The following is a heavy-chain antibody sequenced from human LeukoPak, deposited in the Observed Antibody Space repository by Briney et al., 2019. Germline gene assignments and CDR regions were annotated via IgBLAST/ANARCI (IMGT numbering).Heavy chain of an antibody. J-gene: IGHJ4*02. V-gene: IGHV3-21*01. CDR2: ISSSSSYI. D-gene: IGHD5-18*01. CDR1: GFTFSSYS. CDR3: ARAKDTAMVFDY. Sequence: GGSLRLSCAASGFTFSSYSMSWVRQAPGKGLEWVSSISSSSSYIYYADSGKGRFTISRDNAKNSLYLQMNSLRAEDTAVYYCARAKDTAMVFDYWGQGTLVTVSS.